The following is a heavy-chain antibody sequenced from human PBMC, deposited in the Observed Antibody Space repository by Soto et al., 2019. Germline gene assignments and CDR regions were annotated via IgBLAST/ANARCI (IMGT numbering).Heavy chain of an antibody. CDR3: AVTSCSSTTCPTTY. J-gene: IGHJ4*02. D-gene: IGHD2-2*01. CDR2: INPHSGGT. Sequence: QVQLVQSGAEVKKPGASVKVSCKTSGYTFTGYYIYWVRQAPGQGLEWMGWINPHSGGTDSSQKFQGRVTMTRDTSISTAYMELSRLISDDTAVYYCAVTSCSSTTCPTTYWGQGTLVNVSS. V-gene: IGHV1-2*02. CDR1: GYTFTGYY.